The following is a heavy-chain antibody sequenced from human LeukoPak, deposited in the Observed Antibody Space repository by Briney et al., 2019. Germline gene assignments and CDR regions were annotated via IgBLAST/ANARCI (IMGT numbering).Heavy chain of an antibody. V-gene: IGHV3-23*01. CDR2: ISGSGGST. J-gene: IGHJ4*02. D-gene: IGHD6-13*01. CDR3: AKSGRIAQPLMLGY. Sequence: GGSLRLSCAASGFTFSSYAMSWVRQAPGKGLEWVSAISGSGGSTYYADFVKGRFTISRDNSKNTLYLQMNSLRAEDTAVYYCAKSGRIAQPLMLGYWGQGTLVTVSS. CDR1: GFTFSSYA.